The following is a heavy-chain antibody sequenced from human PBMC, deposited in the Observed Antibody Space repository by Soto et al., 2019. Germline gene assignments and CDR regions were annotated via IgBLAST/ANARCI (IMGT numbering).Heavy chain of an antibody. J-gene: IGHJ4*02. D-gene: IGHD3-16*01. CDR2: INSRGDNT. CDR1: GFTFSNHV. CDR3: GNGLENHYNYDY. V-gene: IGHV3-23*01. Sequence: EVQLLESGGGMVQPGGSLRLSCAASGFTFSNHVMSWVRQAPGKGPEWVSSINSRGDNTYYAGSVRGRFTISRDNSKSTLYLQMNSLRAEDTAVYYCGNGLENHYNYDYLGQGTLVTVSS.